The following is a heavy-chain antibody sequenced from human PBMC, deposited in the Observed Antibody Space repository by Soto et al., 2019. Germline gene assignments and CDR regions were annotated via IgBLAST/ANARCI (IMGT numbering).Heavy chain of an antibody. D-gene: IGHD3-10*01. Sequence: QVQLEQSGAELKKPGSSVKVSCKASGGPFSSYAINWVRQAPGQGLEWMGGITPIFGEPQYAQKFQGRVTITADIATSTAYMELSSLRSDDTAVYFCARGSSSSIINWFYPWGQGTLVTVSS. CDR1: GGPFSSYA. V-gene: IGHV1-69*06. CDR3: ARGSSSSIINWFYP. J-gene: IGHJ5*02. CDR2: ITPIFGEP.